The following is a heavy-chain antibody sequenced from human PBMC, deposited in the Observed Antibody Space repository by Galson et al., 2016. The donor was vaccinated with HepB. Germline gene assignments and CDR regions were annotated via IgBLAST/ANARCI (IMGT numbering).Heavy chain of an antibody. Sequence: SVKVSCKASGYSFTNYGITWVRQAPGQGLEWMGWISGYTGDTSFAQSLQGRVIMTTDTYTNTAYMELRSLRSDDTAVYYCVRVLYYDILTGYSTGCDYWGQGTLVTVSS. CDR2: ISGYTGDT. D-gene: IGHD3-9*01. CDR1: GYSFTNYG. CDR3: VRVLYYDILTGYSTGCDY. J-gene: IGHJ4*02. V-gene: IGHV1-18*01.